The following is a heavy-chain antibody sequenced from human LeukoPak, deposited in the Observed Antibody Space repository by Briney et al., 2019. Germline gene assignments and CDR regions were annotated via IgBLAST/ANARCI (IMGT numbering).Heavy chain of an antibody. CDR3: ARVYTVMAYYFDL. CDR2: IYSGGTT. CDR1: GFTASTKC. V-gene: IGHV3-53*04. Sequence: GGSLRLSCAASGFTASTKCMTWVRQAPGKGLEWVSTIYSGGTTYYADSVMGRFTISRHNSRNTLYLQMNSLRAEDTAVYYCARVYTVMAYYFDLWGRRTLVTVSS. J-gene: IGHJ4*02. D-gene: IGHD5-18*01.